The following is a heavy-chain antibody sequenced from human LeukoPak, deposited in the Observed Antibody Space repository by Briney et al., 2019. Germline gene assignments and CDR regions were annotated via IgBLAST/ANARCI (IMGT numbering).Heavy chain of an antibody. V-gene: IGHV4-39*01. J-gene: IGHJ4*02. D-gene: IGHD6-19*01. Sequence: PSETLSLTCTVSGGSFSRSSYYWGWTRQPPGKGLEWIGSIHYSGSAYYNPSLKSRVTISGDTSKNQFSLKLTSVTAADTAVYYCARRCDSSGWTDFDYWGQGTLVTVSP. CDR3: ARRCDSSGWTDFDY. CDR1: GGSFSRSSYY. CDR2: IHYSGSA.